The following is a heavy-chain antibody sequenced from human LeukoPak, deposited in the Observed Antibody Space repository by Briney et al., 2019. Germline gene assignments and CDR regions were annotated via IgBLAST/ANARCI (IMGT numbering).Heavy chain of an antibody. CDR2: ISGSGDST. D-gene: IGHD5-18*01. V-gene: IGHV3-23*01. CDR3: AKARAAMVTDY. J-gene: IGHJ4*02. CDR1: GLTISSYV. Sequence: GGSLRLSCAVSGLTISSYVMRWVRQAPGKGLEWVSVISGSGDSTYYADSVKGRFTISRDNSKNTLYLQMNSLRAEDTAVYYCAKARAAMVTDYWGQGTLVTVSS.